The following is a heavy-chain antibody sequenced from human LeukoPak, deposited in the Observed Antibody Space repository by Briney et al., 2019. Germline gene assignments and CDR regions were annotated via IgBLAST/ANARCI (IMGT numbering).Heavy chain of an antibody. Sequence: KPSETLSLTCTVSGGSISSSSYYWGWIRQPPGKGLEWIGSIYYSGSTYYNPSLKSRVTIFVDTSKNQFSLKLSSVTAADTAVYYCARGTALTKNFDYWGQGTLVTVSS. V-gene: IGHV4-39*01. J-gene: IGHJ4*02. CDR1: GGSISSSSYY. D-gene: IGHD1-14*01. CDR3: ARGTALTKNFDY. CDR2: IYYSGST.